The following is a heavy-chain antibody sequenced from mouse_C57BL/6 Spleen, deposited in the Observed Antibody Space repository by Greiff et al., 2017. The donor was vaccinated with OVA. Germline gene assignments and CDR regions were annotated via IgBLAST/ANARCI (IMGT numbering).Heavy chain of an antibody. Sequence: QVQLQQSGAELVKPGASVKMSCKASGYTFPSYLITWVKQRPGQGLEWIGDIYPGSGSTNYNEKFKSKATLTVDQSSSTAYMQLSSLTSEDSAVYYCAKWGVTTAMDYWGQGTSVTVSS. D-gene: IGHD2-2*01. CDR3: AKWGVTTAMDY. V-gene: IGHV1-55*01. CDR2: IYPGSGST. CDR1: GYTFPSYL. J-gene: IGHJ4*01.